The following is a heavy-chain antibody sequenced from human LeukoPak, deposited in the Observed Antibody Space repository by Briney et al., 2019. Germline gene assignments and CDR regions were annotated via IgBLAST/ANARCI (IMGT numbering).Heavy chain of an antibody. J-gene: IGHJ5*02. D-gene: IGHD2-2*01. CDR1: GGSISSSSYY. Sequence: SETLSLTCTVSGGSISSSSYYWGWIRQPPGKGLEWIGSIYYSGSTYYNPSLKSRVTISVDTSKNQFSLKLSSVTAADTAVYYCARRGFGYMNCSSTSCHLAWLDPWGQGTLVTVSS. CDR2: IYYSGST. CDR3: ARRGFGYMNCSSTSCHLAWLDP. V-gene: IGHV4-39*07.